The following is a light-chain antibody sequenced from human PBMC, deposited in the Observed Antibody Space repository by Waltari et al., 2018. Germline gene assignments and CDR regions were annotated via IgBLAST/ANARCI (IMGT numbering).Light chain of an antibody. V-gene: IGLV9-49*03. CDR1: SGYSNYK. CDR2: VGTGGIVG. Sequence: QPVLTQPPSASASLGASVTLTCTLSSGYSNYKVDWYQQRPGKGPRFVMRVGTGGIVGSKGDGIPDRLSGLGSGLNRYLTIKNIQEEDESDYHCGADHGSGSSFVYVFGTGTKVTVL. CDR3: GADHGSGSSFVYV. J-gene: IGLJ1*01.